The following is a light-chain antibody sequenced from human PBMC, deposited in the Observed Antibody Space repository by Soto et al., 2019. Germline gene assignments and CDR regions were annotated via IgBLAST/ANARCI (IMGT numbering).Light chain of an antibody. Sequence: QSALTQSPSTSGTPGQRVTISCSGNSSNIGGNTVNWYQQVPGTAPKLLIYTNNQRPSGVPDRFSGSKSGTSASLAISGLQPEDEADYYGAAWDDSLNGRDAFGAGTKVTV. J-gene: IGLJ1*01. CDR3: AAWDDSLNGRDA. V-gene: IGLV1-44*01. CDR2: TNN. CDR1: SSNIGGNT.